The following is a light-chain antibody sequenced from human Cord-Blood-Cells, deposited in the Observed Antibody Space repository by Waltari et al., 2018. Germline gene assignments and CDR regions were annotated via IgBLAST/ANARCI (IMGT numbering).Light chain of an antibody. V-gene: IGLV2-23*01. CDR2: EGS. J-gene: IGLJ1*01. CDR1: SSAVGRYNL. CDR3: CSYAGSSTYV. Sequence: HSALTQPASESGSPGQSLTISCPGTSSAVGRYNLVSWYQQHPGKAPKLMIYEGSKRPSGVSNRFSGSKSGNTASLTISVLQAEDEADYYCCSYAGSSTYVFGTGTKVTVL.